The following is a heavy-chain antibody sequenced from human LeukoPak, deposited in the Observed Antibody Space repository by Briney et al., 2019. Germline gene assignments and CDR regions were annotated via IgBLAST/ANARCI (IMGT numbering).Heavy chain of an antibody. CDR1: GGSLRGYY. D-gene: IGHD2-2*01. CDR2: INHSGST. CDR3: ARGPLRYCSSTSCYCGSYYYYGMDF. J-gene: IGHJ6*04. V-gene: IGHV4-34*01. Sequence: SETLSLTCAVYGGSLRGYYWSWIRQPPGKGREWIGEINHSGSTNYNPSLKSRVTISVDTSKNQFSLKLSSVTAADTAVYYCARGPLRYCSSTSCYCGSYYYYGMDFWGKGTTVTVSS.